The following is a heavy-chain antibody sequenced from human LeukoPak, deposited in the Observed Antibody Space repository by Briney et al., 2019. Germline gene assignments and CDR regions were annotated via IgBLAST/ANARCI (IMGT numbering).Heavy chain of an antibody. CDR2: IYYTGST. Sequence: SETLSLTCTVSGGSISSGGYYWGWIRQPPGTGLEWIASIYYTGSTYYNPSLKSRVTKSVDTSKKQFSLELSSVTAADTAVYYCARHVWGGYGYFDYWGQGTLVTVSS. J-gene: IGHJ4*02. D-gene: IGHD3-16*01. CDR1: GGSISSGGYY. CDR3: ARHVWGGYGYFDY. V-gene: IGHV4-39*01.